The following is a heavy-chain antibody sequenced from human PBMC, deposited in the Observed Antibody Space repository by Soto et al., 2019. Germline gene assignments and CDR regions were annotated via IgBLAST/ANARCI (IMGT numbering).Heavy chain of an antibody. CDR3: AKDGGLWSGYSLPSDYYGMYG. CDR1: GFTFSSYG. CDR2: ISYDGSNK. Sequence: QVQLVESVGGVVQPGRSLRLSCAASGFTFSSYGMHWVRQAPGKGLEWVAVISYDGSNKYYADSVKGRFTISRDNSKNTLYMQRNSRRAEETAVYYCAKDGGLWSGYSLPSDYYGMYGWGQGTTVTVSS. V-gene: IGHV3-30*18. J-gene: IGHJ6*02. D-gene: IGHD3-3*01.